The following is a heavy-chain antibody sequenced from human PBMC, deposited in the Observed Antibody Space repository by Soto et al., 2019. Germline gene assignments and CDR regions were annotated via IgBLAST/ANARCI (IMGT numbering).Heavy chain of an antibody. J-gene: IGHJ3*01. CDR1: GVSVSDDDYH. CDR2: IYHSGPT. D-gene: IGHD6-13*01. V-gene: IGHV4-30-4*01. CDR3: AREIRAARGSDVFDV. Sequence: QVQLQESGPGLVTPSQTLSLLCTVTGVSVSDDDYHWGWVRQPPGKGLEWIGYIYHSGPTYYNSSLKSRLTMTVDTSKNQFSLKLTSVTVADTALYFCAREIRAARGSDVFDVWGQGKMVTVSS.